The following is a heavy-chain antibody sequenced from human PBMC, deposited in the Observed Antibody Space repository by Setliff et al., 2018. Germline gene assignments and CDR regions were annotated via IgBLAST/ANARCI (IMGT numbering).Heavy chain of an antibody. CDR3: ASATLQRKFQSPRGLDV. D-gene: IGHD2-15*01. V-gene: IGHV3-30*03. CDR1: GFTFSPYI. J-gene: IGHJ6*02. Sequence: QPGGSLRLSCAASGFTFSPYIIHWVRQAPGKGLEWVALISKDDTKKYLADSVKGRFTISRDSSRNTVDLQMSSLRPEDTALYYCASATLQRKFQSPRGLDVWGQGTTVTVSS. CDR2: ISKDDTKK.